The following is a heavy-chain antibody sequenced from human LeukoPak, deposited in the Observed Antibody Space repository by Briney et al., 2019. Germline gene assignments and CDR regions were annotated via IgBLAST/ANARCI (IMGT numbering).Heavy chain of an antibody. J-gene: IGHJ4*02. V-gene: IGHV4-31*03. D-gene: IGHD3/OR15-3a*01. CDR2: IYYSGST. Sequence: SETLSLTCTVSGGSISSGGYYWSWIRQHPGKGLEWIEYIYYSGSTYYNPSLKGRVTISVDTSKNQFPLKLSSVTAADTAVYYCARGWTDYFDYWGQGTLVTVSS. CDR3: ARGWTDYFDY. CDR1: GGSISSGGYY.